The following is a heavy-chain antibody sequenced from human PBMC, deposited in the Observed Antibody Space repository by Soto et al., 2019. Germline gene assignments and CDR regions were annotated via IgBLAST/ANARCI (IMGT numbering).Heavy chain of an antibody. V-gene: IGHV3-30*18. J-gene: IGHJ4*02. D-gene: IGHD2-2*02. CDR1: GFTFNSHA. CDR3: AKGPRSCSSTTCYTVDY. CDR2: ISYGGANK. Sequence: GGSLRLSCAVSGFTFNSHAMHWVRQAPGKGLEWVAVISYGGANKYYADSVKGRFTISRDNFKNTLFLQMDSLRPEDTAVYYCAKGPRSCSSTTCYTVDYWGRGTLVTVSS.